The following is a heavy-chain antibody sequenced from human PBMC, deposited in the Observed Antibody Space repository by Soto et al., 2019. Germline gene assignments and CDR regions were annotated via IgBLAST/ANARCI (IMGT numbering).Heavy chain of an antibody. CDR2: IIPIFGTA. J-gene: IGHJ4*02. Sequence: ASVKVSCKASGGTFSSYAISWVRQAPGQGLEWMGGIIPIFGTANYAQKFQGRVTITADESTSTAYMELSSLRSEGTAVYYCAKGSSGYYVDYWGQGTLVTVSS. V-gene: IGHV1-69*13. CDR1: GGTFSSYA. D-gene: IGHD3-22*01. CDR3: AKGSSGYYVDY.